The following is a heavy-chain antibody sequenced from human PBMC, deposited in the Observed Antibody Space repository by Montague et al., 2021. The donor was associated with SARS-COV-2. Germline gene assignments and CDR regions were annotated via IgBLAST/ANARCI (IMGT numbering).Heavy chain of an antibody. V-gene: IGHV4-59*01. D-gene: IGHD4-23*01. CDR1: GSPISRNY. J-gene: IGHJ6*02. CDR3: ARGGGNSADYYNYTMDV. Sequence: SETLSLTCTVSGSPISRNYWNWIRQPPGKGLEWIGYIYHNGSTKYNPSLKSRVTISVDTSKNQFSLKLSSVSVADTAVYYCARGGGNSADYYNYTMDVWGQGTTVTVFS. CDR2: IYHNGST.